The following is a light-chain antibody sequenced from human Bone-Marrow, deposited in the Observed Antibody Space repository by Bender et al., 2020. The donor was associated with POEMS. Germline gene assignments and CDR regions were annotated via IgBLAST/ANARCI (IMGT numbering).Light chain of an antibody. CDR3: SSYTTSSTWV. CDR1: SSDVGNYNF. Sequence: QSALTQPASVSGSPGQSITISCTGTSSDVGNYNFVSWYQQFPGEAPKLIIYEDTKRPSGVSNRFSASKSGNTASLTISGLQAEDEADYSCSSYTTSSTWVFGGGTKLTVL. CDR2: EDT. V-gene: IGLV2-14*02. J-gene: IGLJ3*02.